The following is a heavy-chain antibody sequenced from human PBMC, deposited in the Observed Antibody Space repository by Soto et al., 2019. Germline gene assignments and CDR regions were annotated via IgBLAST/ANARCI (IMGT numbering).Heavy chain of an antibody. CDR1: GYTFTNYG. CDR3: ARGVGSGSYYNQYNWFDP. J-gene: IGHJ5*02. V-gene: IGHV1-18*01. CDR2: INVYNGNT. D-gene: IGHD3-10*01. Sequence: QVQLVQSGGEVKKPGASVKVSCKASGYTFTNYGISWVRQAPGQGLEWMGWINVYNGNTKYAQKVQGRVTMTTDTSTSTAYMERRSLRSDDTAVYYGARGVGSGSYYNQYNWFDPWGQGTLVPVSS.